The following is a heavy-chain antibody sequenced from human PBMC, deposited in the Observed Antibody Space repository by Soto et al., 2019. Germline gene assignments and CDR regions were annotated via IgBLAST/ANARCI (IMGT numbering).Heavy chain of an antibody. D-gene: IGHD3-3*01. CDR2: ISSDGNNK. J-gene: IGHJ4*01. CDR1: GFTFKSFA. Sequence: QVHLVEFGGGVVQPGRSLRLSCEVSGFTFKSFAMHWVRQSPGKGLEWVAVISSDGNNKYYADSVKGRFPISRDNSKNTLYIQMNSLTTEDTAVYYCATDFWTRGGNILVYWGHGTVVTVSS. V-gene: IGHV3-30-3*01. CDR3: ATDFWTRGGNILVY.